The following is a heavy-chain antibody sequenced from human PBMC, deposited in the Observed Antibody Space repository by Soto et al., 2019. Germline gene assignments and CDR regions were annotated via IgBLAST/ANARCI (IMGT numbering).Heavy chain of an antibody. Sequence: QVPLVQSGAEVKKPGASVKVSCQASGYTFTSYGISWVRQAPGQGLEWMGWISAGSGYTNYAQQLQGRVTMTTDTSPSTAYMELRSLRSDDTAVYYCARVNGDEQYYYYCYMDVWGKGTTVIVSS. CDR3: ARVNGDEQYYYYCYMDV. CDR1: GYTFTSYG. D-gene: IGHD4-17*01. V-gene: IGHV1-18*01. J-gene: IGHJ6*03. CDR2: ISAGSGYT.